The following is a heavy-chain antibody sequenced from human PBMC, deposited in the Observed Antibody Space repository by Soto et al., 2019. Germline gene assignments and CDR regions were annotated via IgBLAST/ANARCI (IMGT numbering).Heavy chain of an antibody. CDR1: GGSISGFY. V-gene: IGHV4-59*01. CDR3: ASGDYYDSSGYGFDAFDI. Sequence: QVQLQESGPGLVKPSETLSLTCTVSGGSISGFYWSWVRQPPGKGLEWIGYIYYSGSTNYNPSLRSRVDISVDTSKNQFSLKLSSVTAADTAVYYCASGDYYDSSGYGFDAFDIWGQGTMVTVSS. CDR2: IYYSGST. J-gene: IGHJ3*02. D-gene: IGHD3-22*01.